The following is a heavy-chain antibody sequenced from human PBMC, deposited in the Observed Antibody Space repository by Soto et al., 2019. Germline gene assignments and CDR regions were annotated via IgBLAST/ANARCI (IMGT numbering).Heavy chain of an antibody. J-gene: IGHJ4*02. CDR2: ISWNSCTI. D-gene: IGHD4-4*01. V-gene: IGHV3-9*01. Sequence: EVQLVESGGGLVQPGRSLRLSCAASGFTFSNYAMHWVRQAPGKGLVWVSGISWNSCTIGYAYSVKGRFTISRDNAKKSLYLHLNRMRAEDPALYSFAKDKRYSNYEYDFDLWGQGTLVTVSS. CDR1: GFTFSNYA. CDR3: AKDKRYSNYEYDFDL.